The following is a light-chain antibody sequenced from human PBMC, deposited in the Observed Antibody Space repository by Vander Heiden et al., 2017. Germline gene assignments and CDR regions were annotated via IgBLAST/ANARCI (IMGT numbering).Light chain of an antibody. J-gene: IGLJ3*02. Sequence: SYELTQPLSVSVALGQTATFTCGGNHIGSKHVHWYQQKTGQVPVVVIYKDRNRPSGIPERFSGSNSGNTATLTISRAQAGDEADYYCHVWDSTTAVFGGGTKLTVL. CDR2: KDR. V-gene: IGLV3-9*01. CDR1: HIGSKH. CDR3: HVWDSTTAV.